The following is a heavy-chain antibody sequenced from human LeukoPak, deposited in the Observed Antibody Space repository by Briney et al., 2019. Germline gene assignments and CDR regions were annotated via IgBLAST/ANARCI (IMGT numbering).Heavy chain of an antibody. V-gene: IGHV4-34*01. D-gene: IGHD2-2*01. Sequence: TSETLSLTCAVYGGSFSGYYWSWIRQPRGKGLEWIGEINHSGSTNYNPSLKSRVTISVDTSKNQFSLKLSSVTDADAAVYYCARVYCSSTSCYVYFDYWGQGTLVTVSS. CDR1: GGSFSGYY. CDR2: INHSGST. CDR3: ARVYCSSTSCYVYFDY. J-gene: IGHJ4*02.